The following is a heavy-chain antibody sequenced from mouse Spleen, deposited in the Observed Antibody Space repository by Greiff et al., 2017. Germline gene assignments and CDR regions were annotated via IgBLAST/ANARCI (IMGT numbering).Heavy chain of an antibody. V-gene: IGHV1-52*01. CDR2: IDPSDSET. CDR1: GYTFTSYW. D-gene: IGHD2-4*01. CDR3: ARSYDYESAMDY. Sequence: QVQLQQPGAELVRPGSSVKLSCKASGYTFTSYWMHWVKQRPIQGLEWIGNIDPSDSETHYNQKFKDKATLTVDKSSSTAYMQLSSLTSEDSAVYYCARSYDYESAMDYWGQGTSVTVSS. J-gene: IGHJ4*01.